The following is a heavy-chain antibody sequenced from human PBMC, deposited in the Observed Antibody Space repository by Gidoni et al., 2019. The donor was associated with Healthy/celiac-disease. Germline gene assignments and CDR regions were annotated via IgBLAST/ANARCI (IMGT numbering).Heavy chain of an antibody. CDR1: GGSFSGYY. CDR2: SNHSGST. CDR3: ARDTFLWAGYGMDV. Sequence: QLPLQQWGAGRLKPSETLSLTCADYGGSFSGYYWSWILQPPGKGLAWIGESNHSGSTNYNPSLKSRVTISLDTSKNQFSLKLSSVTAADTAVYYCARDTFLWAGYGMDVWCQGPTVTVSS. D-gene: IGHD3-10*01. J-gene: IGHJ6*02. V-gene: IGHV4-34*01.